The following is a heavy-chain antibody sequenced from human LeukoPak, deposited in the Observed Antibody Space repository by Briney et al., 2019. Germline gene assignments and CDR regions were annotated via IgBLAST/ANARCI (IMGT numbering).Heavy chain of an antibody. CDR2: IYYSGST. V-gene: IGHV4-39*07. J-gene: IGHJ4*02. D-gene: IGHD6-13*01. CDR3: ARGQQY. Sequence: GSLRLSCAASGFTFSSYSMNWVRQAPGKGLEWIGSIYYSGSTYYNPSLKSRVTISVDTSKNQFSLKLSSVTAADTAVYYCARGQQYWGQGTLVTVPS. CDR1: GFTFSSYS.